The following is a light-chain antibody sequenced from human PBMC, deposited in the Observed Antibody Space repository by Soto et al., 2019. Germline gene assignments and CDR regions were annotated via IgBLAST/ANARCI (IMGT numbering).Light chain of an antibody. CDR1: QSVSGS. J-gene: IGKJ4*01. CDR3: QQYNNWPLT. Sequence: DIVLTQSPGTLSLSPGERGTLSCRASQSVSGSFLAWYQQKPGQAPRLLLYGASTRATGFPDRFSGSGSGTEFTLTISSLQSEDFAVYYCQQYNNWPLTFGGGTKVDIK. V-gene: IGKV3-15*01. CDR2: GAS.